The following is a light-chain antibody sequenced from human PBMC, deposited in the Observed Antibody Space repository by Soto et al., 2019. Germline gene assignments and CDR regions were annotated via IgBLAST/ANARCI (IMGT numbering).Light chain of an antibody. CDR2: SYS. Sequence: QSVLTQPPSASGAPGQRVTISCSGSTSNIGNNFVYWYQHLPGTAPKLVSFSYSQRPSGVPDRFSGSKSATSASLAISGLRFDDEADYYCAAWDDSLNGWVFGGGTKLTVL. J-gene: IGLJ3*02. V-gene: IGLV1-47*02. CDR3: AAWDDSLNGWV. CDR1: TSNIGNNF.